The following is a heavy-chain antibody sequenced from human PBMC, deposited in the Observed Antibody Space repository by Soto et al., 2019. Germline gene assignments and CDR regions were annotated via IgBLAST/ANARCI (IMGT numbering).Heavy chain of an antibody. D-gene: IGHD1-1*01. V-gene: IGHV3-74*01. CDR2: INGDGSST. CDR1: GFAFSSYY. Sequence: GGSLRLSCGASGFAFSSYYMHWVRQAPGKGLVWVSRINGDGSSTNYADSVKGRFTISRDTAKNTLYLQMNSLRAEDTAVYYCAREIVTTGEYYFDSWGLGTLVTVSS. J-gene: IGHJ4*02. CDR3: AREIVTTGEYYFDS.